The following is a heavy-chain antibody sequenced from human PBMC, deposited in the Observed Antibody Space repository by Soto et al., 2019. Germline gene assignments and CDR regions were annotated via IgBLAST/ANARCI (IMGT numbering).Heavy chain of an antibody. J-gene: IGHJ3*02. CDR1: GGSISSGGYY. D-gene: IGHD4-17*01. V-gene: IGHV4-31*03. CDR3: ARSNDYLRSRAFDI. Sequence: SETLSLTCTVSGGSISSGGYYWSWIRQHPGKGLEWIGYIYYSGSTYYNPSLKSRVTISVDTSKNQFSLKLSSVTAADTAVYYCARSNDYLRSRAFDIWGQGTMVTVSS. CDR2: IYYSGST.